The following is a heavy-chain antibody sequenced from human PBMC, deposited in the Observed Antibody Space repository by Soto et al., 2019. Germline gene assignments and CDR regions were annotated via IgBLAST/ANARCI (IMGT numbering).Heavy chain of an antibody. V-gene: IGHV1-69*06. Sequence: QVLLVQSGTEVKRPGSSLNVSCRASGGDISTYSITWLRHVPGQRLEWMGGGFPISPAADSAQKFQDRLTITADKSTNSFYMHLSSLRSEDTAVYFCAAPSLYYPSNQCPFEYWGQGTPVIVSS. D-gene: IGHD3-10*01. CDR1: GGDISTYS. CDR3: AAPSLYYPSNQCPFEY. CDR2: GFPISPAA. J-gene: IGHJ4*02.